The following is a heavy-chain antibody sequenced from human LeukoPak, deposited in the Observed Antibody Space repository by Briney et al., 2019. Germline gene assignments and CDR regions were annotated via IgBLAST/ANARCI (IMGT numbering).Heavy chain of an antibody. V-gene: IGHV3-7*03. CDR3: ASTIATRYFDY. J-gene: IGHJ4*02. Sequence: GGSLRLSCVASGFTFSNYWMSWVRQAPGKGLEWVANIKEDGSEKYYVDSVKGRFTISRDNAKNSPYLQMNSLRAEDTAVYYCASTIATRYFDYWGQGTLVTVSS. D-gene: IGHD6-6*01. CDR2: IKEDGSEK. CDR1: GFTFSNYW.